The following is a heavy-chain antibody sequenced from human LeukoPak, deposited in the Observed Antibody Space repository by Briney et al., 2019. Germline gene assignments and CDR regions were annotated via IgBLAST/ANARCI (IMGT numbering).Heavy chain of an antibody. CDR2: ISSSSTYI. J-gene: IGHJ4*02. V-gene: IGHV3-21*01. D-gene: IGHD3-22*01. Sequence: TGGSLRLSCAASGFTFSDHYMDWVRQAPGKGLEWVSSISSSSTYIYYTDSVKGRFTISRDNAKNSLYLQMNSLRAEDTAVYYCARGGTYYYDSSGYYGDFDYWGQGTLVTVSS. CDR3: ARGGTYYYDSSGYYGDFDY. CDR1: GFTFSDHY.